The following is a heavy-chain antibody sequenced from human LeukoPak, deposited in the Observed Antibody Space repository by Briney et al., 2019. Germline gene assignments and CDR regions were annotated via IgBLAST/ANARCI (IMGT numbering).Heavy chain of an antibody. D-gene: IGHD3-10*01. CDR1: GVSISSYY. V-gene: IGHV4-4*07. Sequence: SETLSLTCTVSGVSISSYYWSWIRQPPGKGLEWIGRIYTSGSTNYNPSLKSRVTMSVDTSKNQFSLKLSSVTAADTAVYYCAREDDYGSGSGKSFDYWGQGTLVTVSS. CDR2: IYTSGST. CDR3: AREDDYGSGSGKSFDY. J-gene: IGHJ4*02.